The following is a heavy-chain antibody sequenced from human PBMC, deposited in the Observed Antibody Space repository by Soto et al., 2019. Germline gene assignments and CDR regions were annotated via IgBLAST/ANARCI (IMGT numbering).Heavy chain of an antibody. CDR2: ISYDGSNK. CDR1: GFTFSSYA. V-gene: IGHV3-30-3*01. D-gene: IGHD1-26*01. J-gene: IGHJ6*02. Sequence: PGGSLRLSCAASGFTFSSYAMHWVRQAPGKGLEWVAIISYDGSNKYYADSVKGRFTISRDNSKNTLYLQMNSLRAEDTAVYYCARDPTTSFTYYYYGMDVWGQGTTVTVSS. CDR3: ARDPTTSFTYYYYGMDV.